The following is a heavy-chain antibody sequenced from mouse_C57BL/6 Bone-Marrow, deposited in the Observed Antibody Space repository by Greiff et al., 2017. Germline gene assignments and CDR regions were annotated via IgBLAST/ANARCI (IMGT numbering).Heavy chain of an antibody. CDR3: ARGYYGSSYYFDY. J-gene: IGHJ2*01. D-gene: IGHD1-1*01. CDR2: INPSSGYT. V-gene: IGHV1-4*01. Sequence: VQLQQSGAELARPGASVKMSCKASGYTFTSYTMHWVKQRPGQGLEWIGYINPSSGYTKYNQKFKDKATLTADKSSSTAYMQLSSLTSEDSAVYYSARGYYGSSYYFDYWGQGTTLTVSS. CDR1: GYTFTSYT.